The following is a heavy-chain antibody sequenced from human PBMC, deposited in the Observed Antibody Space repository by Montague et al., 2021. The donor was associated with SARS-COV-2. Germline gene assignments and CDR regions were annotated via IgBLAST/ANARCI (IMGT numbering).Heavy chain of an antibody. J-gene: IGHJ4*02. CDR1: GDSVSSMSLA. Sequence: CAISGDSVSSMSLAWNSKRQSPSRRSERLGGTYFRSEWYRDYALSVRSRLTVNPDTSENQFSLQLNSVTPDDTAVYYCARSGYGGGTTWFYFDSWGPGTLITVSS. V-gene: IGHV6-1*01. CDR2: TYFRSEWYR. D-gene: IGHD6-13*01. CDR3: ARSGYGGGTTWFYFDS.